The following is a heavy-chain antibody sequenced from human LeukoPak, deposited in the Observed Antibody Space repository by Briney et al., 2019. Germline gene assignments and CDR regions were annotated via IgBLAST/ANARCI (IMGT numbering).Heavy chain of an antibody. CDR3: ARGIWSTTLTAYYLDY. Sequence: PGRSLRLSCAASEFTFSNYAMHWVRQAPGKGLEWVAVISYDGSNKYYADSVKGRFTISRDNSNNTLYLQMNSLRAEDTAVYYCARGIWSTTLTAYYLDYWGQGTLVTVSS. CDR1: EFTFSNYA. J-gene: IGHJ4*02. D-gene: IGHD2-21*02. V-gene: IGHV3-30*04. CDR2: ISYDGSNK.